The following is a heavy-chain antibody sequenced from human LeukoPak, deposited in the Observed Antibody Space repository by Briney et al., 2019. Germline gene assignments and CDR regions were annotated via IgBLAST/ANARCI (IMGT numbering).Heavy chain of an antibody. CDR3: ARGTNWSFDY. V-gene: IGHV3-23*01. D-gene: IGHD1-1*01. J-gene: IGHJ4*02. CDR1: GFTFSSYA. Sequence: GGSLRLPCAASGFTFSSYAMNWVRQAPGKGLEWVSVISGSGGTTYYADSEKGRFTISRDNSENTLSLQMNSLRAEDTAVYFCARGTNWSFDYWGQGTLVTVSS. CDR2: ISGSGGTT.